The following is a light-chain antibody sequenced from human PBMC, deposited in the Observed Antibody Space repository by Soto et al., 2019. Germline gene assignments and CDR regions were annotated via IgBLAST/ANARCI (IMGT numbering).Light chain of an antibody. CDR3: QHYDNLPFT. CDR1: QDISNY. V-gene: IGKV1-33*01. Sequence: DIQMTQSPSSLSASVGDRVTITCQASQDISNYLNWYQQKPGKAPKLLIYDASNLETGVPSRFSGSGSEIDFTFTTSSLQPEDVATYYCQHYDNLPFTFGPGTKVDIK. J-gene: IGKJ3*01. CDR2: DAS.